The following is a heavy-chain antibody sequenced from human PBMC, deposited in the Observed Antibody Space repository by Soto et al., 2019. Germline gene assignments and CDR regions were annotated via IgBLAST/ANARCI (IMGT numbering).Heavy chain of an antibody. CDR1: GFTFSDYW. CDR2: IKKDGVEK. V-gene: IGHV3-7*05. CDR3: ARTGTTHY. D-gene: IGHD1-1*01. Sequence: GGSLRLSCAASGFTFSDYWMTWVRQAPGKGLEWVANIKKDGVEKYYVDSVKGRFTISRDNANNSVSLQMNYLGAGDTAVYYCARTGTTHYLGQGTLVTVSS. J-gene: IGHJ4*02.